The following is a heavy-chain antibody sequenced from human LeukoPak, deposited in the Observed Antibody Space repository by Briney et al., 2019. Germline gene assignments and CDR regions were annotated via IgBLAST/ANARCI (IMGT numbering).Heavy chain of an antibody. CDR2: IRYDGSNK. CDR1: GFTFSSYG. CDR3: AKDHIADFDY. J-gene: IGHJ4*02. V-gene: IGHV3-30*02. Sequence: GGSPRLSCAASGFTFSSYGMHWVRQAPGKGLEWVAFIRYDGSNKYYADSVKGRFTISRDNSKNTLYLQMNSLRAEDTAVYYCAKDHIADFDYWGQGTLVTVSS. D-gene: IGHD6-13*01.